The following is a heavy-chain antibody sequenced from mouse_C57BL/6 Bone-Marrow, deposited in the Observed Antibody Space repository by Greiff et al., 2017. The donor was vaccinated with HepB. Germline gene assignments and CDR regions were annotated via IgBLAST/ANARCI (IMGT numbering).Heavy chain of an antibody. J-gene: IGHJ3*01. V-gene: IGHV1-18*01. CDR1: GYTFTDYN. CDR2: INPNNGGT. Sequence: DVQLQESGPELVKPGASVKIPCKASGYTFTDYNMDWVKQSHGKSLEWIGDINPNNGGTIYNQKFKGKATLTVDKSSSTAYMELRSLTSEDTAVYYCARRATTVVAEGFAYWGQGTLVTVSA. D-gene: IGHD1-1*01. CDR3: ARRATTVVAEGFAY.